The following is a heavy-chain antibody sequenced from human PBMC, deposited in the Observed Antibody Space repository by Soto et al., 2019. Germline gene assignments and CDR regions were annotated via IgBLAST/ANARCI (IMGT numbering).Heavy chain of an antibody. V-gene: IGHV3-15*01. CDR3: TTSTPYYYYGMDV. CDR1: GFTFSNAW. Sequence: EVQLVESGGGLVKPGGSLRLSCAASGFTFSNAWMSWVRQAPGKGLEWVGRIKSKTDGGTTDYAAPVKGRFTISRDDSKNTLYLQMNSLKTEDTAVYYCTTSTPYYYYGMDVWGQGTTVTVSS. J-gene: IGHJ6*02. CDR2: IKSKTDGGTT.